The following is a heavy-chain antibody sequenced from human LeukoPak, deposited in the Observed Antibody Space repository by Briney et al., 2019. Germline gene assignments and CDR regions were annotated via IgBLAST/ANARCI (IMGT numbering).Heavy chain of an antibody. D-gene: IGHD6-6*01. CDR1: GFTFSSFS. Sequence: GGSLRLSCAASGFTFSSFSMNWVRQAPGKGLERVSSISSGSSYIYYADSVKGRFTISRDNAKNSLYLQMNSLRAEDTAVYYCARPPFEYSSSSGWFDPWGQGTLVTVSS. CDR3: ARPPFEYSSSSGWFDP. V-gene: IGHV3-21*01. CDR2: ISSGSSYI. J-gene: IGHJ5*02.